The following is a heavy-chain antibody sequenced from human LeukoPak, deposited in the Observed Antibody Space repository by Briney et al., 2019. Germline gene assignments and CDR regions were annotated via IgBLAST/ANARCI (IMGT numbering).Heavy chain of an antibody. V-gene: IGHV4-34*01. CDR2: INDSGST. J-gene: IGHJ4*02. CDR1: GGSFGGYY. CDR3: ARNSAYSTSSGVNL. D-gene: IGHD6-6*01. Sequence: RPSETLSLTCVVYGGSFGGYYWTWIRQPPGKGLEWIGEINDSGSTNYNPSLKSRVTMPIDTSKSQFSLKLNSVTAADTAVYYCARNSAYSTSSGVNLWGQGTLVTVSS.